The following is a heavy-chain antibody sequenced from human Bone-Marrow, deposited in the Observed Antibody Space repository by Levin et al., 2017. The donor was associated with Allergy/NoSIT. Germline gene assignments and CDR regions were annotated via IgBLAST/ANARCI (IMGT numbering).Heavy chain of an antibody. V-gene: IGHV3-23*01. CDR1: GFTFSHNA. CDR2: ITGSGVET. J-gene: IGHJ4*02. CDR3: AKGTTKGELYDY. D-gene: IGHD1-26*01. Sequence: GGSLRLSCAASGFTFSHNAMSWVRQAPGKGLEWVSAITGSGVETFYADSVKGRFTISGDNSKNTLHLQMSSLRGEDTAVYYCAKGTTKGELYDYWGQGTLVTVSS.